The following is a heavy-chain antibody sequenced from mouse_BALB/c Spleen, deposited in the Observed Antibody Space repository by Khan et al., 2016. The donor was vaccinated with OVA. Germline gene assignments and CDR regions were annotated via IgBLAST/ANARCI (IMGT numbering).Heavy chain of an antibody. J-gene: IGHJ3*01. V-gene: IGHV1-4*01. Sequence: QVQLKQSGAELARPGASVKMSCKASGYTFTSYTIHWIKKRPGQGLEWIGYINPSNGYTNYNQKFKDKATLTTDKSSTTAYLQLSSLTSDDSADYNCGKDGADHGNDGWFAYWGQGTLITVSA. D-gene: IGHD2-12*01. CDR1: GYTFTSYT. CDR2: INPSNGYT. CDR3: GKDGADHGNDGWFAY.